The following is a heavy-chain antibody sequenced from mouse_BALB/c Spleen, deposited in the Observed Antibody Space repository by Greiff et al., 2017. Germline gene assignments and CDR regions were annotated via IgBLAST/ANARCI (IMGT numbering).Heavy chain of an antibody. CDR3: ARGGAMDY. CDR1: GYAFTNYL. Sequence: QVQLKESGAELVRPGTSVKVSCKASGYAFTNYLIEWVKQRPGLGLEWIGVINPGSGGTNYNEKFKGKATLTADKSSSTAYMQLSSLTSDDSAVYFCARGGAMDYWGQGTSVTVSS. CDR2: INPGSGGT. J-gene: IGHJ4*01. V-gene: IGHV1-54*01.